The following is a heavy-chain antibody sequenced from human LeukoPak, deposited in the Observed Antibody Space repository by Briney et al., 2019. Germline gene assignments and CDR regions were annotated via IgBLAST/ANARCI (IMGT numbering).Heavy chain of an antibody. CDR3: AKWGDFDILTGYYVSDF. V-gene: IGHV3-23*01. CDR2: VTGRAGST. CDR1: GFTFSNYA. J-gene: IGHJ4*02. Sequence: GGSLRLSCVASGFTFSNYAMSWVRQAPGKRLEWVSAVTGRAGSTYYADSEKGRFTISRDNSRNTLFLQMNSLRAEDTAIYYCAKWGDFDILTGYYVSDFWGQGTLVTVSS. D-gene: IGHD3-9*01.